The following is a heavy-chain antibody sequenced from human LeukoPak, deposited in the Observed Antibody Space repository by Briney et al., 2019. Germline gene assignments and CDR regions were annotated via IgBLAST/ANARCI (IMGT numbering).Heavy chain of an antibody. CDR1: GFTFSSYS. V-gene: IGHV3-21*01. Sequence: GGSLRLPCAASGFTFSSYSMNWVRQAPGKGLEWVSSISSSSSYIYYADSVKGRFTISRDNAKNSLYLQMNSLRAEDTAVYYCARDLVVTAIRANAFDIWGQGTMVTVSS. D-gene: IGHD2-21*02. CDR2: ISSSSSYI. CDR3: ARDLVVTAIRANAFDI. J-gene: IGHJ3*02.